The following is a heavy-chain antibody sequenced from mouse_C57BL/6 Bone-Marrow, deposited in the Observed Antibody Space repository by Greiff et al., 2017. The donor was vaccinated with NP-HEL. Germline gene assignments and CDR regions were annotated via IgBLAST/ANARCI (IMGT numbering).Heavy chain of an antibody. D-gene: IGHD1-1*01. J-gene: IGHJ1*03. CDR1: GYTFTSYD. CDR3: ARRATVVADWYFDV. CDR2: IYPRDGST. V-gene: IGHV1-85*01. Sequence: VQLVESGPELVKPGASVKLSCKASGYTFTSYDINWVKQRPGQGLEWIGWIYPRDGSTKYNEKFKGKATLTVDTSSSTAYMELHSRTSEDSAVYFGARRATVVADWYFDVWGTGTTVTVSS.